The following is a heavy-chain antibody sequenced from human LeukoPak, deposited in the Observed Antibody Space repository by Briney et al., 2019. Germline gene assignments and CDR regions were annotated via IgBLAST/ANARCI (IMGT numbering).Heavy chain of an antibody. Sequence: SETLSLTCTVSGGSISSSSYYWGWIRQPPGKGLEWIGSIYYSGSTYYNPSLKSRVTISVDTSKNQFSLKLGSVTAAHTAVYYCARQGTVTAFDYWGERTQATVPS. D-gene: IGHD4-17*01. V-gene: IGHV4-39*01. CDR3: ARQGTVTAFDY. CDR1: GGSISSSSYY. J-gene: IGHJ4*02. CDR2: IYYSGST.